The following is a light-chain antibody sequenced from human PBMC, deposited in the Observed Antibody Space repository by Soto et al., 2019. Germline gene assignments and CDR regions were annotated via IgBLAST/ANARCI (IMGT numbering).Light chain of an antibody. CDR3: SSYAGSYTLV. Sequence: QSALTQPRSVSGSPGQSVTISCTGTSSDVGGYNYVSWYQQNPGKAPKVMIYDVSKRPSGVPDRFSGSKSGNTASLTISGLQADDEADYYCSSYAGSYTLVFGGGTQLTVL. CDR1: SSDVGGYNY. J-gene: IGLJ3*02. V-gene: IGLV2-11*01. CDR2: DVS.